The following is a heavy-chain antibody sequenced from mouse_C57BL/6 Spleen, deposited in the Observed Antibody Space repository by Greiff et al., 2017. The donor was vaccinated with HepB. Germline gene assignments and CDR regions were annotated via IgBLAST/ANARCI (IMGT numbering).Heavy chain of an antibody. CDR2: IWTGGGT. D-gene: IGHD1-1*02. Sequence: VKLVESGPGLVAPSQRLSITCTVSGFSLTSYAISWVRQPPGKGLEWLGVIWTGGGTNYNSALKSRLSISKDNSKSQVFLKMNSLQTDDTARYYCARNYGGKGVYFDYWGQGTTLTVSS. V-gene: IGHV2-9-1*01. CDR3: ARNYGGKGVYFDY. CDR1: GFSLTSYA. J-gene: IGHJ2*01.